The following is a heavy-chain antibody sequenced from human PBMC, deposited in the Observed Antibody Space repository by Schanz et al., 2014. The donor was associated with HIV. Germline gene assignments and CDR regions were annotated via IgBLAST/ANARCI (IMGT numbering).Heavy chain of an antibody. J-gene: IGHJ4*02. D-gene: IGHD3-9*01. CDR1: GFTFDDYA. CDR2: ISWNSGSI. CDR3: AKETEQLRYLGYFDY. V-gene: IGHV3-9*01. Sequence: EVQLVESGGGLVQPGRSLRLFCAASGFTFDDYAMHWVRQAPGKGLEWVSGISWNSGSIGYADSVKGRFTISRDNAKNSLYLQMNSLRAEDTALYYCAKETEQLRYLGYFDYWGQGTLVTVSS.